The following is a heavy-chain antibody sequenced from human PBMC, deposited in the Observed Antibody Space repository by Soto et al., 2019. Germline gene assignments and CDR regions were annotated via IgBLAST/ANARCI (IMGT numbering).Heavy chain of an antibody. V-gene: IGHV3-30*18. CDR2: VSHDGRNT. CDR3: AKGGRQWLVTSDFNY. Sequence: VQLVESGGGVVQPGRSLRLSCAASGFTFSDYAMHWVRQAPGKGLEWVAVVSHDGRNTHYADSVKGRFTISRDSSKNTCSLEMTSLRAEDTAVYYCAKGGRQWLVTSDFNYWGQGALVTVSS. D-gene: IGHD6-19*01. CDR1: GFTFSDYA. J-gene: IGHJ4*02.